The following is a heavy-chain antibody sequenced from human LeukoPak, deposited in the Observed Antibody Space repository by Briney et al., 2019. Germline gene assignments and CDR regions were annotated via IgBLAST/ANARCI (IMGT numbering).Heavy chain of an antibody. CDR3: AKERLGGNYGDYAVDY. J-gene: IGHJ4*02. CDR2: VSGSGDVT. Sequence: GGSLRLSCAASGFTFTSYAMGWVRQAPGKGLEWVSSVSGSGDVTYYADSVKGRFTISRDNSKKTLDLHMDSLRAEDTAVYYCAKERLGGNYGDYAVDYWGQGTMVTVSS. D-gene: IGHD4-17*01. V-gene: IGHV3-23*01. CDR1: GFTFTSYA.